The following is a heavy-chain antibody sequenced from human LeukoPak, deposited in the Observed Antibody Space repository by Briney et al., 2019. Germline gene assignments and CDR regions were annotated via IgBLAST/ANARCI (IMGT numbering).Heavy chain of an antibody. CDR3: ARNEAFDI. Sequence: GGSLRLSCAASGFTFDDYAMHWVRQAPGKGLEWVSGISWNSGSIGYADSVKGRFTISRDNAKNSLYLQMNSLRAEDTAVYYCARNEAFDIWGQGTMVTVSS. J-gene: IGHJ3*02. CDR1: GFTFDDYA. V-gene: IGHV3-9*01. CDR2: ISWNSGSI.